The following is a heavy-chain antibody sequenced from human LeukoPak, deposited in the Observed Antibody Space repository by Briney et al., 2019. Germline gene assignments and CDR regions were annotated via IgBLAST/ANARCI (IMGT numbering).Heavy chain of an antibody. D-gene: IGHD6-6*01. CDR1: GGSISSSSYY. CDR2: IYYSGST. J-gene: IGHJ5*02. CDR3: ARLRAARLYNWFDP. V-gene: IGHV4-39*01. Sequence: SETLSLTCTVSGGSISSSSYYWGWIRQPPGTGLEWIGSIYYSGSTYYNPSLKGRVTISVDTSKNQFSLKLSSVTAADTAVYYCARLRAARLYNWFDPWGQGTLVTVSS.